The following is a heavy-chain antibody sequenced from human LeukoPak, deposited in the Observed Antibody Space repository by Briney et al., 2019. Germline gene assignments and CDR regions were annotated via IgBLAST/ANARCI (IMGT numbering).Heavy chain of an antibody. J-gene: IGHJ4*02. CDR2: INSDGSST. Sequence: GGSLRLSCAASGFTFSSYWMHWVRQAPGKGLVWVSRINSDGSSTSYADSVKGRFTISRDNAKNTLYLQMNSLRAEDTAVYYCARAILTPGGATVTRYFDYWGQGILVTVSS. CDR3: ARAILTPGGATVTRYFDY. CDR1: GFTFSSYW. V-gene: IGHV3-74*01. D-gene: IGHD4-17*01.